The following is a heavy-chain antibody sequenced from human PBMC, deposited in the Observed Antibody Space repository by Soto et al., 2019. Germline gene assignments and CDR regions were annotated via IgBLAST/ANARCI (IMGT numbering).Heavy chain of an antibody. CDR2: IYYSGNT. CDR3: ARDRLMATAGTARHYFGLDV. V-gene: IGHV4-31*03. Sequence: SETLSLTCTVSGGSIRSGGYYWSWVRQNPRRGLEWIGNIYYSGNTYYNPSLKSRLTISVDTSKNQCSLNLSSVTAADTAVYYCARDRLMATAGTARHYFGLDVWGQGTTVTVSS. D-gene: IGHD5-18*01. J-gene: IGHJ6*02. CDR1: GGSIRSGGYY.